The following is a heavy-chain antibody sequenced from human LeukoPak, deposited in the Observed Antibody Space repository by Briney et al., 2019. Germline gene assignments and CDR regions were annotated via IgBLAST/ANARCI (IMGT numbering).Heavy chain of an antibody. CDR3: ARDRYYYDSSGSHFDY. D-gene: IGHD3-22*01. V-gene: IGHV4-38-2*02. CDR2: IYHSGGT. CDR1: GYSISSGYY. Sequence: SETLSLTCTVSGYSISSGYYWGWIRQPPGKGLEWIGSIYHSGGTYYNQSLKSRVTISVDTSKNQFSLKLSSVTAADTAVYYCARDRYYYDSSGSHFDYWGQGTLVTVSS. J-gene: IGHJ4*02.